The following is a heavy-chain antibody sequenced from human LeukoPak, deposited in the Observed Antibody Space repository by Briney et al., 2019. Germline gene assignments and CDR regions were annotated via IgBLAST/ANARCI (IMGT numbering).Heavy chain of an antibody. CDR2: ISSSSSTI. D-gene: IGHD1-26*01. CDR3: ASLVGARRGYY. Sequence: PGGSLRLSCAASGFTFSSYSMNRVRQAPGKGLEWVSYISSSSSTIYYADSVKGRFTISRDNAKNSLYLQMTSLRAEDTAVYYCASLVGARRGYYWGQGTLVTVSS. CDR1: GFTFSSYS. J-gene: IGHJ4*02. V-gene: IGHV3-48*01.